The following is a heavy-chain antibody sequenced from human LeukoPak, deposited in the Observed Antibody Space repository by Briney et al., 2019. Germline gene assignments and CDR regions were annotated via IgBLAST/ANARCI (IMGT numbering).Heavy chain of an antibody. Sequence: ASVKVSCKASGYTFTNYGINWVRQAPGQGLEWMGWISTYNGNTNYAQKLQGRVTMTTDASTNTAYMELRSLRSDDTAVYYCARGLIWSGHDYWGQGTLVTVSS. D-gene: IGHD3-3*01. CDR1: GYTFTNYG. CDR2: ISTYNGNT. J-gene: IGHJ4*02. V-gene: IGHV1-18*01. CDR3: ARGLIWSGHDY.